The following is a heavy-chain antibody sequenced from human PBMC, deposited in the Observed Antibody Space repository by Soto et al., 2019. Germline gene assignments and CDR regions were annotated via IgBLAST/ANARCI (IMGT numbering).Heavy chain of an antibody. J-gene: IGHJ4*02. CDR3: ARDAVNYDILTGPPGGY. Sequence: PGGSLRLSCAASGFTFSSYAMHWVRQAPGKGLEWVAVISYDGSNKYYADSVKGRFTISRDNSKNTLYLQMNSLRAEDTAVYYCARDAVNYDILTGPPGGYWGQGTLVTVSS. V-gene: IGHV3-30-3*01. D-gene: IGHD3-9*01. CDR1: GFTFSSYA. CDR2: ISYDGSNK.